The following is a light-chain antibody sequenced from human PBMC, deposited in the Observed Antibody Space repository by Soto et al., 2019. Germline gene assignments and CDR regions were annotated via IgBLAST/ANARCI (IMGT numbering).Light chain of an antibody. CDR2: LGS. CDR3: TQALQTPPT. Sequence: IVMTQSPLSLPVTPGEPASISCRSSQSLLHSNGYNYLDWYLQKQGQSQQLLIYLGSNRASGVPDRISVNLSGTADKLELRRVAAEDGWVYDGTQALQTPPTFGQGTKVDIK. V-gene: IGKV2-28*01. CDR1: QSLLHSNGYNY. J-gene: IGKJ1*01.